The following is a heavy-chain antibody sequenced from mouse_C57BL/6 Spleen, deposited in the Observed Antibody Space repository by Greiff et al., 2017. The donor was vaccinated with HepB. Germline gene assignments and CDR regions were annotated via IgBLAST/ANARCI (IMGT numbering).Heavy chain of an antibody. D-gene: IGHD2-4*01. CDR1: GYTFTSYG. V-gene: IGHV1-81*01. CDR2: IYPRSGNT. J-gene: IGHJ4*01. Sequence: VKLMESGAELARPGASVKLSCKASGYTFTSYGISWVKQRTGQGLEWIGEIYPRSGNTYYNEKFKGKATLTADKSSSTAYMELRSLTSEDSAVYFCARARIYYDYDRGAMDYWGQGTSVTVSS. CDR3: ARARIYYDYDRGAMDY.